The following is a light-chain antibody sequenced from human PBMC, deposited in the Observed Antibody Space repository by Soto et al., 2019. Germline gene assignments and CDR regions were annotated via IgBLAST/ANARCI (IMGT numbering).Light chain of an antibody. CDR1: QSVRDSH. Sequence: EIVLTQSPGTLSLSPGERATLSCRASQSVRDSHLAWYQQKPGQAPSLLIYETSSRATGIPDRFRGSGSGTEFALPITRGGAEGGGMYFLPQDGSFTWKFGQGDKVGI. J-gene: IGKJ1*01. CDR2: ETS. CDR3: PQDGSFTWK. V-gene: IGKV3-20*01.